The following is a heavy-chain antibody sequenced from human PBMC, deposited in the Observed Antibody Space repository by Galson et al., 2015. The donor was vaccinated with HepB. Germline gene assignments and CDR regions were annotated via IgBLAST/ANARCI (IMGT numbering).Heavy chain of an antibody. CDR2: ISGSSGNM. CDR1: GFTFNNYA. D-gene: IGHD7-27*01. J-gene: IGHJ4*02. Sequence: SLRLSCAASGFTFNNYAMSWVRQAPGKGLEWVSSISGSSGNMYYAESVRGRFTIYRDNSKNTLYLQMNSLRAEDTAVYYCTRVGINGDHDYWGQGTPVTVSS. V-gene: IGHV3-23*01. CDR3: TRVGINGDHDY.